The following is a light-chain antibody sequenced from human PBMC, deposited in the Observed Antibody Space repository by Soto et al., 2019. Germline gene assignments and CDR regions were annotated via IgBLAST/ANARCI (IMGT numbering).Light chain of an antibody. CDR3: CVYTTSNFI. CDR1: TSDVGAYYY. V-gene: IGLV2-14*03. Sequence: QSVLTQPASVSGSPGQSITISCTGTTSDVGAYYYVSWYQQLPGKAPKLMIYGVTYRPSGVSDRFSGSKSDNTASLTISGLQAEDEDDYYCCVYTTSNFIFGGGTKLTVL. J-gene: IGLJ2*01. CDR2: GVT.